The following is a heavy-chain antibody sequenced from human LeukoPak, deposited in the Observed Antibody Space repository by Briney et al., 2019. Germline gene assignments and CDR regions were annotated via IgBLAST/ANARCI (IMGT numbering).Heavy chain of an antibody. J-gene: IGHJ6*02. V-gene: IGHV4-4*07. D-gene: IGHD1-26*01. CDR3: AREKVGRYYYYYGMDV. Sequence: PSETLSLTCTVSGGSISSYYWSWIRQPAGKGLEWIGRIYTSGSTNYNPSLKSRVTISVDTSKNQFSLKLSSVTAADTAVYYCAREKVGRYYYYYGMDVWGQGTTVTVSS. CDR2: IYTSGST. CDR1: GGSISSYY.